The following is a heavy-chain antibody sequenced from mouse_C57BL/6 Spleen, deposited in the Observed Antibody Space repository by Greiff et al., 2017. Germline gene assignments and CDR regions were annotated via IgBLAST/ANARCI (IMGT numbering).Heavy chain of an antibody. V-gene: IGHV1-64*01. CDR1: GYTFTSYW. D-gene: IGHD3-3*01. CDR3: ARSAVRGGFDY. Sequence: QVQLQQPGAELVKPGASVKLSCKASGYTFTSYWMHWVKQRPGQGLEWIGMIHPNSGSTNYNEKFKSKATLTVDKSSSTAYMQLSSLTSEDSAVYDCARSAVRGGFDYCGQGTTLTVSS. J-gene: IGHJ2*01. CDR2: IHPNSGST.